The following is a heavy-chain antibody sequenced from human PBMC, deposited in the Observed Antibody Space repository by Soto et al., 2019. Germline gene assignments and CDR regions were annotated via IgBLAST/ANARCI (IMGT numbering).Heavy chain of an antibody. D-gene: IGHD3-22*01. CDR1: GGTFSSYA. V-gene: IGHV1-69*13. Sequence: VASVKVSCKASGGTFSSYAISWVRQAPGQGLEWMGGIIPIFGTANYAQKFQGRVTLTADESTSTAYMELRSLRSEDTAVYYCARDGYYYDSSGYYYSDSWGQGTLVTVSS. CDR2: IIPIFGTA. J-gene: IGHJ4*02. CDR3: ARDGYYYDSSGYYYSDS.